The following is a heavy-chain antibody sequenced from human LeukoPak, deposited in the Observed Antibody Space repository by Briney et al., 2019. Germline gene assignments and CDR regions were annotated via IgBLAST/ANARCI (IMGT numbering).Heavy chain of an antibody. CDR2: INHSGST. J-gene: IGHJ4*02. V-gene: IGHV4-34*01. D-gene: IGHD3-16*01. Sequence: SETLSLTCAVYGGSFSDHYWNWIRQPPGKGLEWIGEINHSGSTNYNPSLKSRVTMSVDTSKNQFSLKLSSVTAADTAVYYCARVRGSWGQGTLVTASS. CDR3: ARVRGS. CDR1: GGSFSDHY.